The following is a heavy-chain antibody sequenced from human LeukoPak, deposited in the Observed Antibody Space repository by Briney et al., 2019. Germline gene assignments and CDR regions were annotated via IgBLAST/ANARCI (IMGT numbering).Heavy chain of an antibody. V-gene: IGHV4-34*01. J-gene: IGHJ5*02. D-gene: IGHD3-9*01. Sequence: SETLSLTCAVHGGSFSGYYWSWIRQPPGKGLEWIGSIYYSGSTYYNPSLKSRVTISVDTSKNQFSLKLSSVTAADTAVYYCARILGYDILTGKYFLRPTNWFDPWGQGTLVTVSS. CDR1: GGSFSGYY. CDR2: IYYSGST. CDR3: ARILGYDILTGKYFLRPTNWFDP.